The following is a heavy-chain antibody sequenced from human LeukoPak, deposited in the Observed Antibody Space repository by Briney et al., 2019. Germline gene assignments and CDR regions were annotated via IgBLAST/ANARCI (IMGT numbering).Heavy chain of an antibody. J-gene: IGHJ4*02. D-gene: IGHD6-19*01. CDR3: ARDLNGGIAVAGRTFDY. Sequence: PGGSLRLSCAASGFTFSSYGMHWVRQAPGKGLEWVAVIWCGGSNKYYADSVKGRFTISRDNSKNTLYLQMNSLRAEDTAVYYCARDLNGGIAVAGRTFDYWGQGTLVTVSS. V-gene: IGHV3-33*01. CDR1: GFTFSSYG. CDR2: IWCGGSNK.